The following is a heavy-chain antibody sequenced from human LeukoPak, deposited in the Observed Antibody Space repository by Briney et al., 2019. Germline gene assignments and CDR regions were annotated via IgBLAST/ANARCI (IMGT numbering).Heavy chain of an antibody. D-gene: IGHD6-19*01. J-gene: IGHJ3*02. CDR1: GGSISIRSYY. Sequence: KSSGTLSLTCTVSGGSISIRSYYWGWIRQSPGNGLEWIGNMFYSGTTHYNPSLKGRVTISADMPKNQFSLKLTSVSAADRAVYYCATRSSGRFLAAFDIWGQGTMVTVSS. CDR2: MFYSGTT. CDR3: ATRSSGRFLAAFDI. V-gene: IGHV4-39*01.